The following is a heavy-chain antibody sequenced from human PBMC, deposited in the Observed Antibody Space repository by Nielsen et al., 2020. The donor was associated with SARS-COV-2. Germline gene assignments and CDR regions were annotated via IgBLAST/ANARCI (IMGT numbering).Heavy chain of an antibody. Sequence: SETLSPTCAISGASVSRDIGWNCIRQSPLRGLEWLGRTYYRSKWYNDYAVSVRSRMTINPDTSKNQFSLQLSSVTPEDTAVYYCARGWLRGYFDLWGQGTLVTVSS. V-gene: IGHV6-1*01. CDR3: ARGWLRGYFDL. CDR2: TYYRSKWYN. CDR1: GASVSRDIG. J-gene: IGHJ4*02. D-gene: IGHD5-12*01.